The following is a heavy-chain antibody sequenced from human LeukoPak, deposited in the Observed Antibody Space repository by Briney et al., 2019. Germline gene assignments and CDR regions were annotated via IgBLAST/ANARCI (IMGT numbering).Heavy chain of an antibody. D-gene: IGHD3-10*01. J-gene: IGHJ4*02. CDR3: ASRLFSYGKFDF. Sequence: PGGSLRLSCAASGFTFSSYGMSWVRQAPGKGLEWVSTISGSDTSTYYADSVKGRFTISRDNSKNTLYLQMNSLRAEDTAVYYCASRLFSYGKFDFWGQGTLVTVSS. CDR2: ISGSDTST. V-gene: IGHV3-23*01. CDR1: GFTFSSYG.